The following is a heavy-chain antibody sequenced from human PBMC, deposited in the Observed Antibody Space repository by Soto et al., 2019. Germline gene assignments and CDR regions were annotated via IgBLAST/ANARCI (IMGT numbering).Heavy chain of an antibody. CDR3: AKRRGDGYVDL. V-gene: IGHV3-23*01. Sequence: EVQLLESGGGLVQPGGSLRLSCAASGFTFNNFAMGWVRQAPGKGLEWVSAIGGTSGSTYYADSVKGRFTISRDNSKNTLYLKLNILRAEDTAVYSCAKRRGDGYVDLGGRGTLVTVSS. CDR2: IGGTSGST. J-gene: IGHJ2*01. D-gene: IGHD7-27*01. CDR1: GFTFNNFA.